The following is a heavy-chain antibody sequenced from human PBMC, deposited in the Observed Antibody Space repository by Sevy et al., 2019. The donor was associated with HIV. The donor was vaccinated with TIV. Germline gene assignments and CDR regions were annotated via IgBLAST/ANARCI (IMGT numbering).Heavy chain of an antibody. D-gene: IGHD3-10*01. J-gene: IGHJ3*02. CDR3: ARGTITMVRGWQHRGAFDI. CDR2: ISSSGSTI. Sequence: GGSLRLSCAASGFTFSDYYMSWIRQAPGKGLEWVSYISSSGSTIYYADSVKGRFTIPRDNAKNSLYLQMNSLRAEDTAVYYCARGTITMVRGWQHRGAFDIWGQGTMVTVSS. CDR1: GFTFSDYY. V-gene: IGHV3-11*01.